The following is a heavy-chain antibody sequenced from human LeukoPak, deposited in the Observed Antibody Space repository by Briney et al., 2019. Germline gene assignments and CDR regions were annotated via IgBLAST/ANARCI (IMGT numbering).Heavy chain of an antibody. CDR2: IYYSGST. V-gene: IGHV4-39*07. CDR3: ARGMILSLIYSSSINWFDP. Sequence: PSETLSLTCTVSGGSISSSSYYWGWIRQPPGKGLKWIGSIYYSGSTYYNPSLKSRVTISVDTSKNQFSLKLSSVTAADTAVYYCARGMILSLIYSSSINWFDPWGQGTLVTVSS. D-gene: IGHD6-6*01. CDR1: GGSISSSSYY. J-gene: IGHJ5*02.